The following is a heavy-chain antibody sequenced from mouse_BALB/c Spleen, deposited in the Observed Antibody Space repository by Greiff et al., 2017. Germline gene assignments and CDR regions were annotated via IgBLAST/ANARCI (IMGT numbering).Heavy chain of an antibody. D-gene: IGHD2-10*01. Sequence: EVMLVESGPGLVKPSQSLSLTCTVTGYSITSDYAWNWIRQFPGNKLEWMGYISYSGSTSYNPSLKSRISITRDTSKNQFFLQLNSVTTEDTATYYCARRGMTAYYGNDYYAMDYWGQGTSVTVSS. J-gene: IGHJ4*01. V-gene: IGHV3-2*02. CDR3: ARRGMTAYYGNDYYAMDY. CDR2: ISYSGST. CDR1: GYSITSDYA.